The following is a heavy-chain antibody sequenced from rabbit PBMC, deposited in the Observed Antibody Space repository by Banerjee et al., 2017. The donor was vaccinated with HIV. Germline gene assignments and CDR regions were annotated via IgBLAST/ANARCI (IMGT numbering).Heavy chain of an antibody. Sequence: QEQLEESGGDLVKPGASLTLTCTASGSDISSNAMCWVRQAPGKGLELIACIYSSNGDKWYASWVNGRFTISSHNAQNTLYLQLNSLTAADTATYFCVRDLYYTYGYAGYAVATDLRGPGTLVTVS. V-gene: IGHV1S47*01. CDR1: GSDISSNA. D-gene: IGHD6-1*01. CDR3: VRDLYYTYGYAGYAVATDL. J-gene: IGHJ4*01. CDR2: IYSSNGDK.